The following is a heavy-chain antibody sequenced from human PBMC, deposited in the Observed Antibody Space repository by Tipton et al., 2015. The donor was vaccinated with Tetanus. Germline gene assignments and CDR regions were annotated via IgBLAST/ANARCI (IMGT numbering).Heavy chain of an antibody. CDR2: ISYSGRT. CDR3: ARGGGNTMFRGGEFVHSYYYQGMDV. CDR1: GGSMSGSGHY. Sequence: ILSLTCIVSGGSMSGSGHYGAWVRQSPGKGLEWIGSISYSGRTYYSPSLKSRVTISLDRSKNQFSLKLTSVTAADTAVYYCARGGGNTMFRGGEFVHSYYYQGMDVWGQGTTVTVSS. J-gene: IGHJ6*02. V-gene: IGHV4-39*07. D-gene: IGHD3-10*01.